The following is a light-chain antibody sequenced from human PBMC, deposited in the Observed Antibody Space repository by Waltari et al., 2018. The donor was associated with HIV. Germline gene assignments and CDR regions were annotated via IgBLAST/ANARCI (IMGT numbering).Light chain of an antibody. CDR3: QQYNSYSPLT. V-gene: IGKV1-5*03. Sequence: DIQMTQSPSTLSASVGDRVTITCRASQSISSWLAWYQQKPGKAPKLLLYKASSLESGVPSRFSGSGSGTEFTLTISSLQPDDFATYYCQQYNSYSPLTFGQGTKLEIK. CDR2: KAS. CDR1: QSISSW. J-gene: IGKJ2*01.